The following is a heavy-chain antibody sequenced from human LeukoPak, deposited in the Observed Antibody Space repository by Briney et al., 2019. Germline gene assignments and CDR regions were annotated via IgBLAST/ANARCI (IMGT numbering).Heavy chain of an antibody. J-gene: IGHJ6*02. CDR3: ARSESRFLEWLSAGGMDV. CDR1: GGSISSYY. D-gene: IGHD3-3*01. Sequence: SETLSLTCTVSGGSISSYYWSWIRQPPGKGLEWIGYIYYSGSTNYNPSLKSRVTISVDTSKKQFSLKLSSVAAADTAVYYCARSESRFLEWLSAGGMDVWGQGTTVTVSS. CDR2: IYYSGST. V-gene: IGHV4-59*01.